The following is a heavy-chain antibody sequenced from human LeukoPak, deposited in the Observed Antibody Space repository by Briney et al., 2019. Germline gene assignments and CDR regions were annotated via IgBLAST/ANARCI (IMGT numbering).Heavy chain of an antibody. V-gene: IGHV1-2*06. Sequence: GSSVKVSCKASGYTFTGYYMHWVRQAPGQGLEWMGRINPNSGGTNYAQKFQGRVTMTRDTSISTAYMELSGLRSDDTAVYYCARVGYSIAVAGPTDYYFDYWGQGTLVTVSS. CDR2: INPNSGGT. J-gene: IGHJ4*02. D-gene: IGHD6-19*01. CDR1: GYTFTGYY. CDR3: ARVGYSIAVAGPTDYYFDY.